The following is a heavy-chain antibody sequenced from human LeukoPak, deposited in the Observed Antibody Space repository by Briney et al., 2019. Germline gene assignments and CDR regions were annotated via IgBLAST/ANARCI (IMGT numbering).Heavy chain of an antibody. V-gene: IGHV4-4*09. CDR1: GGSISSYY. CDR2: IYTSEST. J-gene: IGHJ4*02. D-gene: IGHD1-1*01. CDR3: ASSRRRAFDY. Sequence: SETLSLTCTVSGGSISSYYWSWIRQPPGKGLEWIGYIYTSESTNYNPSLKSRVTISVDTSKNQFSLKLSSVTAADTAVYYCASSRRRAFDYWGQGTLVTVSS.